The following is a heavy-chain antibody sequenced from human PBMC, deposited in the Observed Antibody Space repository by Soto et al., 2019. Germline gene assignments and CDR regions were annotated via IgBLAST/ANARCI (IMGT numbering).Heavy chain of an antibody. D-gene: IGHD2-15*01. CDR2: INDGGGAT. CDR1: GFTFSNYA. J-gene: IGHJ4*02. Sequence: PGGSLRLSCTVSGFTFSNYAMSWVRQAPGKGLEWFSAINDGGGATYYADSVKGRFTTSRDNSRSTLDLQMNGLSAEDTAVYYCVKGSSGGRPSYFDYWGQGTLVTVSS. CDR3: VKGSSGGRPSYFDY. V-gene: IGHV3-23*01.